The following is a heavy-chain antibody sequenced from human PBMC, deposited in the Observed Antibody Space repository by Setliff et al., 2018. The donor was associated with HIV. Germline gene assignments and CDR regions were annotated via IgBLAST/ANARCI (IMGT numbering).Heavy chain of an antibody. Sequence: PSETLSLTCTVSGGSISSSSYYWGWIRQPPGQGPQWIGSIYQSGSIYYNPSLQSRVTISVDSSKNQFSLNLFSVTAADTAVYYCARPRRVRSRAWYWFDIWGQGTLVTVSS. V-gene: IGHV4-39*07. CDR3: ARPRRVRSRAWYWFDI. D-gene: IGHD6-19*01. CDR2: IYQSGSI. J-gene: IGHJ5*02. CDR1: GGSISSSSYY.